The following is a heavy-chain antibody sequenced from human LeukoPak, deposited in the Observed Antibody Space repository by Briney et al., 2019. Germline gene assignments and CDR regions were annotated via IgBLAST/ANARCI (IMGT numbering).Heavy chain of an antibody. CDR2: IIPIFGTA. Sequence: EASVKVSCKASGGTFSSYAISWVRQAPGQGLEWMGGIIPIFGTANYAQKFQGRVTITADESTSTAYMELSSLRSEDTAVYYCAREVEESGYYLSFDYWGQGTLVTVSS. J-gene: IGHJ4*02. V-gene: IGHV1-69*13. D-gene: IGHD3-22*01. CDR1: GGTFSSYA. CDR3: AREVEESGYYLSFDY.